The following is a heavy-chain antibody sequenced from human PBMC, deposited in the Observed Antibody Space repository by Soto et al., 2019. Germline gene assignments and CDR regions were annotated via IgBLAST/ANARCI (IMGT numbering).Heavy chain of an antibody. D-gene: IGHD2-15*01. CDR1: GFTFSSYG. V-gene: IGHV3-33*01. Sequence: QVQLVESGGGVVQPGRSLRLSCAASGFTFSSYGMHWVRQAPGKGLEWVAVIWYDGSNKYYADSVKGRFTISRDNSKNTCYLQMTGLRAEEPAVYYCARDTEYCSGGSCYYVVDYWGQGTLVTVSS. CDR3: ARDTEYCSGGSCYYVVDY. CDR2: IWYDGSNK. J-gene: IGHJ4*02.